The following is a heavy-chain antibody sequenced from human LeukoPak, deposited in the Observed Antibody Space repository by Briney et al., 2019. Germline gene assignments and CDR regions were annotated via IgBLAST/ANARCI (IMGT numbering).Heavy chain of an antibody. CDR1: GGSISSSSYY. V-gene: IGHV4-39*01. CDR2: IYYSGST. J-gene: IGHJ6*03. D-gene: IGHD3-9*01. Sequence: SETLSLTCTVSGGSISSSSYYWGWIRQPPGKGLEWIGSIYYSGSTYYNPSLKSRVTISVDTSKNQVSLKLSSVTAADTAVYYCARHVGDILTGYYLYYYYYYMDVWGKGTTVTVSS. CDR3: ARHVGDILTGYYLYYYYYYMDV.